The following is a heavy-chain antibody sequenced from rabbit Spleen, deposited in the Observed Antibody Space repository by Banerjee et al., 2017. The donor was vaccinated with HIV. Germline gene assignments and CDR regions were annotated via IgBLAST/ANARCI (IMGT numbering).Heavy chain of an antibody. CDR3: ARGSATMTMLITGYYFNL. CDR1: GFSFSNSYY. V-gene: IGHV1S45*01. J-gene: IGHJ4*01. CDR2: IYDGSGTST. D-gene: IGHD2-1*01. Sequence: QEQLVESGGGLVQPEGSLTLTCTASGFSFSNSYYMCWVRQAPGKGLEWIACIYDGSGTSTKYASWAKGRFTISKASSTTVTLQMTSLTAADTATYFCARGSATMTMLITGYYFNLWGPGTLVTVS.